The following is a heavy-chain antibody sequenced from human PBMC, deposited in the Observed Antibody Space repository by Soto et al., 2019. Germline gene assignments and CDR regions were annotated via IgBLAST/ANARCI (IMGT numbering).Heavy chain of an antibody. J-gene: IGHJ4*02. D-gene: IGHD3-10*01. CDR1: GYTFTSYA. CDR3: ARSGATAGC. Sequence: QVQLVQSGAEGKKPGASGKVSCKASGYTFTSYAISWVRQAPGQGLEGMGGISAYNGNTNYAQKLKGRVTMTTDTSTTTAYMERRSLRSDDTAGYDCARSGATAGCWGQGTLVNVSS. CDR2: ISAYNGNT. V-gene: IGHV1-18*01.